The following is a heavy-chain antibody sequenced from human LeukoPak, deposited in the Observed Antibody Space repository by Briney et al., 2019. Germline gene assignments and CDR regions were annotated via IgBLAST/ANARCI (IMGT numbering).Heavy chain of an antibody. CDR2: INSDGSIT. CDR3: ARAGSYYFGPFDY. J-gene: IGHJ4*02. Sequence: PGGSLRLSRAASGFTFSSYWMHWVRQAPGKGLVSVSRINSDGSITSYADSVKGRFTISRDNAKNTLYLQMNSLRAEDTAVYYCARAGSYYFGPFDYWGQGTLVTVSS. CDR1: GFTFSSYW. D-gene: IGHD1-26*01. V-gene: IGHV3-74*01.